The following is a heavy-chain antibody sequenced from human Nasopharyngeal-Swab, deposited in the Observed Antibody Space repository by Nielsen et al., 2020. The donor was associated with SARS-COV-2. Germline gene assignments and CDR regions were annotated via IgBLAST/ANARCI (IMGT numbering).Heavy chain of an antibody. Sequence: GESLKISCVASGFTFRNYNINWVRQAPGRRLEWVSYISTSSSTIHYADSVKGRFTISRDNAKDSLYLQMSSLRAEDTAFYYCARATDTSTYGLYYWGQGTLVTVSS. CDR1: GFTFRNYN. CDR3: ARATDTSTYGLYY. CDR2: ISTSSSTI. V-gene: IGHV3-48*04. J-gene: IGHJ4*02. D-gene: IGHD3-10*01.